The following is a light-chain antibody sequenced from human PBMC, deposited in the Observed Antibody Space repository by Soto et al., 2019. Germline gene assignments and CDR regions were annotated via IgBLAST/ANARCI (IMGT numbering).Light chain of an antibody. J-gene: IGKJ1*01. CDR2: GAS. V-gene: IGKV3-20*01. Sequence: ETVLTQSPGTLSLSPGERATLSCRASQSISSNYLAWYQQKPGQAPRLLVYGASSRATGIPDRFSGSGSGTDFTPTISRLEPEDFAVYYCQQYGSSGTFGQGTKVDNK. CDR3: QQYGSSGT. CDR1: QSISSNY.